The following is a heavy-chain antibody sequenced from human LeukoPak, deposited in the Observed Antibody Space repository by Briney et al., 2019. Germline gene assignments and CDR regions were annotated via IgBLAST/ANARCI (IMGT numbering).Heavy chain of an antibody. CDR2: INWSGGST. J-gene: IGHJ4*02. D-gene: IGHD1-1*01. CDR3: ERGAGNVLQNDY. V-gene: IGHV3-20*04. Sequence: GGSLRLSCAVSGFTFDDYGMSWVRQAPGKGLEWVSGINWSGGSTGYADSVKGRFTISRDNAKNSLYLQMNSLRAEDTALYYCERGAGNVLQNDYWGQGTLVTVSS. CDR1: GFTFDDYG.